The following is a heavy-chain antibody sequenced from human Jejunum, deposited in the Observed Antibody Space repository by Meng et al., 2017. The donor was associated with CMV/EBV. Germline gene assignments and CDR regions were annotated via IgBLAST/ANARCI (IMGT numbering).Heavy chain of an antibody. CDR2: MNPTSGNT. Sequence: SGYTFTNYVINWVRQATGQGLEWMGWMNPTSGNTGSAQKFQGRVILTRDISISTAYMELSNLRSEDSAIYYCARDYGGNSGWFDPWGQGTRVTVSS. CDR3: ARDYGGNSGWFDP. CDR1: GYTFTNYV. J-gene: IGHJ5*02. V-gene: IGHV1-8*01. D-gene: IGHD4-23*01.